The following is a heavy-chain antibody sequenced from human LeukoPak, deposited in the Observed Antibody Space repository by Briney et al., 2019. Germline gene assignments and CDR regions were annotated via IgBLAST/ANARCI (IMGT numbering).Heavy chain of an antibody. CDR1: GYTFTGYY. V-gene: IGHV1-2*02. D-gene: IGHD4-11*01. Sequence: ASVKVSCKASGYTFTGYYMHWIRQAPGHGLEWMAWINPNSGGTNSAQKFQGRVTMTRDTSISTAYMELSRLRSDDTAMYYCARVMTAVTSTSFDYWGQGTLVTVSS. CDR2: INPNSGGT. J-gene: IGHJ4*02. CDR3: ARVMTAVTSTSFDY.